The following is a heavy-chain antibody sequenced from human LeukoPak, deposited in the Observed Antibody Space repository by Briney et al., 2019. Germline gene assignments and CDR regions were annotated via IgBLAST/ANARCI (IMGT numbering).Heavy chain of an antibody. V-gene: IGHV1-8*01. D-gene: IGHD2-2*01. CDR1: GYTFTSYD. J-gene: IGHJ5*02. CDR3: ATVRPAAIGWFDP. CDR2: MNPNRGNT. Sequence: ASVTVSRTPSGYTFTSYDIDWVRHAPGERVEWMGWMNPNRGNTGYAQKFQGRVTMTRNTSISTAYMELSSLRSEDTAVYYCATVRPAAIGWFDPWGQGTLVTVSS.